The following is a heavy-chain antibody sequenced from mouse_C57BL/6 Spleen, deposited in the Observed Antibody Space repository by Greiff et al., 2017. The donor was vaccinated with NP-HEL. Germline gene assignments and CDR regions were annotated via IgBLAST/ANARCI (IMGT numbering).Heavy chain of an antibody. Sequence: QVQLKQSGAELVRPGASVKLSCKASGYTFTDYYINWVKQRPGQGLEWIARIYPGNGNTYYNEKFQGKATLTAEKSSITAYMQLSSLTSEDSAVYFGAWGTATFAYWGQGTLVTVSA. CDR3: AWGTATFAY. D-gene: IGHD4-1*01. V-gene: IGHV1-76*01. CDR1: GYTFTDYY. CDR2: IYPGNGNT. J-gene: IGHJ3*01.